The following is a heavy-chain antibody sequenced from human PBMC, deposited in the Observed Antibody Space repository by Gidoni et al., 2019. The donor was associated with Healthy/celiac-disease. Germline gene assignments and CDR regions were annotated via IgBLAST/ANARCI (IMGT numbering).Heavy chain of an antibody. CDR2: IRSKAYGGTT. J-gene: IGHJ4*02. V-gene: IGHV3-49*04. CDR1: GFTFGDYA. Sequence: EVQLVESGGGLVQPGRSLRLSCTASGFTFGDYAMSWVRQAPGKGLEWVGFIRSKAYGGTTEYAASVKGRFTISRDDSKSIAYLQMNSLKTEDTAVYYCTRDALAPGTFWGQGTLVTVSS. CDR3: TRDALAPGTF. D-gene: IGHD1-1*01.